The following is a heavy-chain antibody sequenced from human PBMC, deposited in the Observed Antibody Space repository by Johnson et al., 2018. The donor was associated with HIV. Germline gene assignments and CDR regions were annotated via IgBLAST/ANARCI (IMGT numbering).Heavy chain of an antibody. CDR2: INRDGSST. CDR1: GFTFSSYA. D-gene: IGHD6-6*01. V-gene: IGHV3-23*04. Sequence: VQLVESGGGVVQPGGSLRLSCAASGFTFSSYAMSWVRQAPGKGLVWVSRINRDGSSTSYADSVKGRFTTSRDNSKNTLYLQRNSLRVEDTAIYYSAKCPSPPSPRAFDIWGQGTMVTVSS. J-gene: IGHJ3*02. CDR3: AKCPSPPSPRAFDI.